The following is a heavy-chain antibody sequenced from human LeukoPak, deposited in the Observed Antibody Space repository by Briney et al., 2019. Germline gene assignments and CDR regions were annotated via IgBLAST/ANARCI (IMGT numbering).Heavy chain of an antibody. J-gene: IGHJ6*02. Sequence: ASVKVSFKASGYTFTSYGISWVRQAPGQGLEWIGWISAYNGNTNYAQKLQGRVTMTTDTSTRTAYMELRSLSSVNTAMYSWARRDSSSSYYYYGMDVWGQGTTVTVSS. CDR1: GYTFTSYG. D-gene: IGHD6-6*01. CDR2: ISAYNGNT. CDR3: ARRDSSSSYYYYGMDV. V-gene: IGHV1-18*01.